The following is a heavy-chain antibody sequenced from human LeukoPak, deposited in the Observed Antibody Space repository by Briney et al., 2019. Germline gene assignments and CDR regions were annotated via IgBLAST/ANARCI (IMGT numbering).Heavy chain of an antibody. Sequence: GGSLRLSCTASGFIFNDFWISWVRQAPGEGLEWVANIRQDGGAKNYVDSVKGRFTISRDNAKKSLYLQMNSLRAEDTAVYYCAPPPIAATGNWGQGTLVTVSS. CDR1: GFIFNDFW. D-gene: IGHD6-13*01. CDR3: APPPIAATGN. CDR2: IRQDGGAK. V-gene: IGHV3-7*01. J-gene: IGHJ4*02.